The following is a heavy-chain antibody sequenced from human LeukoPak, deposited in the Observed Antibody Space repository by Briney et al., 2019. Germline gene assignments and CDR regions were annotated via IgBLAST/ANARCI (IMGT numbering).Heavy chain of an antibody. D-gene: IGHD5-12*01. CDR2: IYYSGNT. V-gene: IGHV4-39*01. CDR3: ARQQNRGYGLPFDY. Sequence: SETLSLTCTVSGGSISSSSYYWGWIRQPPGKGLEWIGSIYYSGNTYYNPSLKSRVTISVDTSKNQFSLKLSTVTAADTAVYYCARQQNRGYGLPFDYWGQGTLVTVSS. J-gene: IGHJ4*02. CDR1: GGSISSSSYY.